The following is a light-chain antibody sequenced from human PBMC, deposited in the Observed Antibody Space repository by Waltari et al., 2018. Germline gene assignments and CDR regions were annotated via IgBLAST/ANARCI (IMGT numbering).Light chain of an antibody. CDR3: SSYTDSRTWV. V-gene: IGLV2-14*01. Sequence: QSALTQPASVSGSPGQSLTISCPGTISDIGAYNLVSWYQQHPGEAPKLIIFVVSDRPSGVSNRFSGSESGNRASLTISGLQAEDEADYYCSSYTDSRTWVFGGGTRLTVL. CDR1: ISDIGAYNL. CDR2: VVS. J-gene: IGLJ3*02.